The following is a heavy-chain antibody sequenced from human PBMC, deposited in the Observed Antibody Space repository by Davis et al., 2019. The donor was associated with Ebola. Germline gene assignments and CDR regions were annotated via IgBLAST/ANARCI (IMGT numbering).Heavy chain of an antibody. CDR3: AIDSRSTTSGAY. J-gene: IGHJ4*02. CDR1: GFTFSTYW. Sequence: GGSLRLSCAASGFTFSTYWMTWVRQAPGKGLEWVANIKEGSDKYYVDSVKGRFTISRDNAKNSLYLQMNSLRAEDTAVFYCAIDSRSTTSGAYWGQGTLVTVSS. D-gene: IGHD1-1*01. CDR2: IKEGSDK. V-gene: IGHV3-7*01.